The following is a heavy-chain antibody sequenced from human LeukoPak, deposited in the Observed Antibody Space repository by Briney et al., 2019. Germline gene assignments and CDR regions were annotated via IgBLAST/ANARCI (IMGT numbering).Heavy chain of an antibody. V-gene: IGHV1-2*02. CDR1: GYTFTSYY. Sequence: ASVKVSCKASGYTFTSYYMHWVRQAPGQGLEWMGWVNPNSGGTNYAQKFQGRVTMTRDTSISTAYMELSRLRSDDTAVYYCARDQHSSSYGANFDYWGQGTLVTVSS. CDR2: VNPNSGGT. CDR3: ARDQHSSSYGANFDY. J-gene: IGHJ4*02. D-gene: IGHD6-6*01.